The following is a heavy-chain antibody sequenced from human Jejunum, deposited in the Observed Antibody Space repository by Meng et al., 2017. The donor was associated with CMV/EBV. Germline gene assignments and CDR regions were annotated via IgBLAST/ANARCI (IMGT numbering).Heavy chain of an antibody. D-gene: IGHD6-6*01. V-gene: IGHV3-23*03. J-gene: IGHJ4*02. CDR1: GCTFRSYP. Sequence: SMRLSCVAAGCTFRSYPMSWVRQAPGKGLEWVSLIYSGDSGTYYADSVKGRFTISRDNSKNTLYLQINSLRVEDTAIYYCDASDYLGQGTQVTVSS. CDR3: DASDY. CDR2: IYSGDSGT.